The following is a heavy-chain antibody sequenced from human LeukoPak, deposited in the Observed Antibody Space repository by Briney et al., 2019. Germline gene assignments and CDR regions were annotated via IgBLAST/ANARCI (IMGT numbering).Heavy chain of an antibody. CDR3: ATPDGALSYYYDSSGPQGGAFDN. CDR2: IYYGGTT. CDR1: GGSITSSGSY. J-gene: IGHJ3*02. Sequence: SETLSLTCTVSGGSITSSGSYWGWIRQPPGEGLEWIGNIYYGGTTYYNPSLKSRVTISVDTSKNQVSLRLSSVTATDSAVYYCATPDGALSYYYDSSGPQGGAFDNWAQGTMVTVSS. D-gene: IGHD3-22*01. V-gene: IGHV4-39*01.